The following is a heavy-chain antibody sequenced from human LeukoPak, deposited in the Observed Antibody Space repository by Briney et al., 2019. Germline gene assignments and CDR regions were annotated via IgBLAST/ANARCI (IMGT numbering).Heavy chain of an antibody. V-gene: IGHV4-34*01. CDR1: GESFSGYD. D-gene: IGHD3-22*01. J-gene: IGHJ4*02. Sequence: SETLSLTCAVYGESFSGYDWSWIRQPPGKGLEWIGEINYSGSTNSHPSLKSRVTISIDKSNNQFSLKLSSVTAADTAMYYCARGRRGYSYCFDYWGRGTLVTVSS. CDR2: INYSGST. CDR3: ARGRRGYSYCFDY.